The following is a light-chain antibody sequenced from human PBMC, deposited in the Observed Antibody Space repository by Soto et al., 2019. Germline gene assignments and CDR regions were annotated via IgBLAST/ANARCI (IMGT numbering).Light chain of an antibody. CDR1: SGDGGGYNY. J-gene: IGLJ1*01. CDR2: EVS. CDR3: ISYTSSTTSYV. V-gene: IGLV2-14*01. Sequence: QSALTQAASVSGSPGQSITISCTGTSGDGGGYNYVAWYQQHPGKVPRLMIYEVSNRPSGVSNRFSGSKSGSTASLTISGLQDEDEADYYCISYTSSTTSYVFGTGTKVTVL.